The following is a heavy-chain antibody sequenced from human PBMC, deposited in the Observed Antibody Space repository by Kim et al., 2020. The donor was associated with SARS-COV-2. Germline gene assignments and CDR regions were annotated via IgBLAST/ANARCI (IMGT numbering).Heavy chain of an antibody. CDR2: INPNSGGT. J-gene: IGHJ6*02. Sequence: ASVKVSCKASGYTFTGYYMHWVRQAPGQGLEWMGWINPNSGGTNYAQKFQGWVTMTRDTSISTAYMELSRLRSDDTAVYYCARESPYYYGSGSFGGMDVWGQGTTVTVS. D-gene: IGHD3-10*01. V-gene: IGHV1-2*04. CDR3: ARESPYYYGSGSFGGMDV. CDR1: GYTFTGYY.